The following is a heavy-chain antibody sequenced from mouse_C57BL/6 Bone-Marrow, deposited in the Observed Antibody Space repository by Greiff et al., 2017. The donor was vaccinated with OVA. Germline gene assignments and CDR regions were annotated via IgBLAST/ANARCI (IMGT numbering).Heavy chain of an antibody. CDR2: ISAGGSYT. CDR1: GFTFSSYA. J-gene: IGHJ4*01. V-gene: IGHV5-4*01. CDR3: ARERGYYAMDY. Sequence: EVHLVESGGGLVKPGGSLKLSCAASGFTFSSYAMSWVRQTPDKRLEWVATISAGGSYTYYPDNVKGRLTISRDNAKNNRYLQMSHLKSEDTAMYYCARERGYYAMDYWGQGTSVTVSS.